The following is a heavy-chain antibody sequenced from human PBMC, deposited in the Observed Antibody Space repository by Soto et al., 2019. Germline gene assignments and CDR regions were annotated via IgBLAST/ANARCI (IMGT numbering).Heavy chain of an antibody. Sequence: QVQLVQSGAEVKKPGSSVKVSCKASGGTFSSYAITWVRQAPGQRLEWMGGIIPIFGTANYAQKFQARVTITADESTSTADMELSSLRAEDTAVYYCARDRGPSSGYYPYWFDPWGQGTLVTVSS. CDR2: IIPIFGTA. CDR3: ARDRGPSSGYYPYWFDP. CDR1: GGTFSSYA. D-gene: IGHD3-22*01. V-gene: IGHV1-69*12. J-gene: IGHJ5*02.